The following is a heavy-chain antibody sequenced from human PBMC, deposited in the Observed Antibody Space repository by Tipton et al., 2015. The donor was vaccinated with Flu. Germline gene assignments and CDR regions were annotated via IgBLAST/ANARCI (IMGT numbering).Heavy chain of an antibody. V-gene: IGHV1-2*02. D-gene: IGHD4-11*01. CDR3: ASMTTVTSGDYYGMDV. Sequence: QSGPEVKKPGASVKVSCKASGHTFTGYYMHWARQAPGQGLEWMGWINPNSGGTNYAQKFQGRVTMTRDTSISTAYMELSRLRSDDTAVYYCASMTTVTSGDYYGMDVWCQGTTVTVSS. CDR2: INPNSGGT. CDR1: GHTFTGYY. J-gene: IGHJ6*02.